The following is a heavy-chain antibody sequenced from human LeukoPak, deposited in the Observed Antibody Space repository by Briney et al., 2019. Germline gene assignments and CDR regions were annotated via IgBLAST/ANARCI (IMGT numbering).Heavy chain of an antibody. CDR1: GFTFSSYS. V-gene: IGHV3-48*04. CDR2: ISSSSSTI. CDR3: ARDPGRSGGSCYSDY. D-gene: IGHD2-15*01. J-gene: IGHJ4*02. Sequence: GGSLRLSCAASGFTFSSYSMNWVRQAPGKGLEWVSYISSSSSTIYYADSVKGRFTISRDNAKNSLYLQMNSLRAEDTAVYFCARDPGRSGGSCYSDYWGQGTQVTVSS.